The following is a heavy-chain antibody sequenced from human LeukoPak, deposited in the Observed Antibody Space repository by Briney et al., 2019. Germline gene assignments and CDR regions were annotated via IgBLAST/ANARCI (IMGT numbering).Heavy chain of an antibody. CDR2: ISGSGGST. D-gene: IGHD3-16*02. J-gene: IGHJ4*02. CDR3: AKDRSYYDYVWGSYRYTGLFDH. CDR1: GFTFSSYA. Sequence: GGSLRLSCAASGFTFSSYAMSWVRQAPGKGLEWVSAISGSGGSTYYADSVKGRFTISRDNSKNTLYLQMNSLRAEDTAVYYCAKDRSYYDYVWGSYRYTGLFDHWGREPWSPSPQ. V-gene: IGHV3-23*01.